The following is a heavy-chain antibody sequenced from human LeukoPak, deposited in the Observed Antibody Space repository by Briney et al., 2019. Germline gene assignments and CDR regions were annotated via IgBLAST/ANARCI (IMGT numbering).Heavy chain of an antibody. CDR2: INHSGST. CDR1: GGSFSGYY. Sequence: SETLSLTCAVYGGSFSGYYWSWIRQPPGKWLEWVGEINHSGSTNYNPSLKSRVTISVDTSKNQFSLKLSSVTAADTAVYYCARGGSGWNYYYYYMDVWGKGTTVTISS. D-gene: IGHD6-19*01. CDR3: ARGGSGWNYYYYYMDV. V-gene: IGHV4-34*01. J-gene: IGHJ6*03.